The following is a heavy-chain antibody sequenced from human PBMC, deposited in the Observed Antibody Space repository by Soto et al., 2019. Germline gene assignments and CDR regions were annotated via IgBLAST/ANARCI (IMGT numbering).Heavy chain of an antibody. D-gene: IGHD3-9*01. V-gene: IGHV4-4*02. CDR3: ARKGVFYDILTGYSPYYFDY. CDR2: IYHSGST. Sequence: SETLSLTCTVSGGSISSSNWWSWVRQPPGKGLEWIGEIYHSGSTNYNPSLKSRVTISVDTSKNQFSLKLSSVTAADTAVYYCARKGVFYDILTGYSPYYFDYWGQGTLVTVSS. J-gene: IGHJ4*02. CDR1: GGSISSSNW.